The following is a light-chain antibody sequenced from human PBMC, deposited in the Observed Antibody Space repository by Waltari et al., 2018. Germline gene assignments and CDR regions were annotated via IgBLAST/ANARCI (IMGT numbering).Light chain of an antibody. Sequence: SYVLTQPHSVSVAPGQPARITCGGDNIEAKSVHWYQQKPGQAPVVVVFDDSDRPSGIPERFSGANSGNTATLTISRVEGGDEADYFCQVWDSSGDLLVIFGGGTKLTVL. CDR2: DDS. V-gene: IGLV3-21*02. CDR1: NIEAKS. J-gene: IGLJ2*01. CDR3: QVWDSSGDLLVI.